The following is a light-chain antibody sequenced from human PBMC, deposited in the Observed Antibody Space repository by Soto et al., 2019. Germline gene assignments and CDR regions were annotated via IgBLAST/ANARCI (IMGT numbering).Light chain of an antibody. CDR3: QQYAASPRT. Sequence: EVVLTQSPGTLSLSPRERATLSCRASQSVSNNYLAWYQHKPGQAPRLLIYGASNRAPSIPDRFSGSGSGPDFTLTISRLEPEDFAVYYCQQYAASPRTFGQGTLVEVK. V-gene: IGKV3-20*01. CDR1: QSVSNNY. CDR2: GAS. J-gene: IGKJ1*01.